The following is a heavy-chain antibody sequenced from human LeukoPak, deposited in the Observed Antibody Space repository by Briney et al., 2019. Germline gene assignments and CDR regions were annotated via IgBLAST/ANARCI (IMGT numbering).Heavy chain of an antibody. CDR2: VYNSGST. D-gene: IGHD1-7*01. CDR3: VRDRELFY. CDR1: DGSISIYY. V-gene: IGHV4-59*01. J-gene: IGHJ4*02. Sequence: SETLSLTCTVSDGSISIYYWSWIRQPPGKGLEWLGYVYNSGSTDYNPSLKSRVTISADTSKNQFSLKLSSVTAADTAVYYCVRDRELFYWGQGTLVTVSS.